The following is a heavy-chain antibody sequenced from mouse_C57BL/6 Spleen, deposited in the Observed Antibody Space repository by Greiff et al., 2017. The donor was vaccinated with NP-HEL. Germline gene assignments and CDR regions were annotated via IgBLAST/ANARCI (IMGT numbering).Heavy chain of an antibody. V-gene: IGHV1-43*01. Sequence: EVQLQQSGPELVKPGASVKISCKASGYSFTGYYMHWVKQSSEKSLEWIGEINPSTGGTSYNQKFKGKATLTVDKSSSTAYMQLKSLTSEDSAVYYCARSVWTYAMDYWGQGTSVTVSS. J-gene: IGHJ4*01. CDR3: ARSVWTYAMDY. CDR1: GYSFTGYY. CDR2: INPSTGGT.